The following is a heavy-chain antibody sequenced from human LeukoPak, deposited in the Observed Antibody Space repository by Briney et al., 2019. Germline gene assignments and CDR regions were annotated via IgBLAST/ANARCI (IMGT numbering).Heavy chain of an antibody. CDR2: ISGSGSST. D-gene: IGHD4-17*01. CDR3: ARDKAVTTGGWFDP. CDR1: PFTFSSYG. V-gene: IGHV3-23*01. Sequence: GGSLRLSCAASPFTFSSYGMHWVRQAPGEGLEWVSGISGSGSSTYYADSVKGRFTISRDNSKNTLYLQMNSLRAEDTAVYYCARDKAVTTGGWFDPWGQGTLVTVSS. J-gene: IGHJ5*02.